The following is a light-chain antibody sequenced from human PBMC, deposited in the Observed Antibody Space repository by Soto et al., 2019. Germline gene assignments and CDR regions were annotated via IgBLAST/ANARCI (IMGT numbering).Light chain of an antibody. V-gene: IGKV3-11*01. CDR3: QQRSNWPLT. J-gene: IGKJ4*01. CDR1: QSVSSS. Sequence: EIVLTQSPATLSLSPGERATLSCRASQSVSSSLAWYQQKPGQAPRLLIYDASTRATGIPARFSGSGSRTDFTLTITSLETEDVAVYYCQQRSNWPLTFGGGTKVEIK. CDR2: DAS.